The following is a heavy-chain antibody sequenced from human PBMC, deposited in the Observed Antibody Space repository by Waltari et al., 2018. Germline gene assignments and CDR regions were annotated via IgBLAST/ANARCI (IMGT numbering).Heavy chain of an antibody. CDR1: GDSMSSTNYY. J-gene: IGHJ4*02. CDR3: ARRNHICWPH. Sequence: QLQLQESGPGLVKPSETLSLTCTVSGDSMSSTNYYWAWIRQPPGKGLEWVGSIYYGGTTYYNPSLKSRATISIDMSKNQFFLKLTSLTATDTAVYYCARRNHICWPHWGQGTLVTVSS. D-gene: IGHD2-15*01. V-gene: IGHV4-39*01. CDR2: IYYGGTT.